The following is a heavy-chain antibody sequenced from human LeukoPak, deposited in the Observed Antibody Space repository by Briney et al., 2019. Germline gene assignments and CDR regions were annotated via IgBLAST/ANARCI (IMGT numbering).Heavy chain of an antibody. Sequence: ASVNVSCTASGGTFSSYAISWVRQAPGQGLEWMGGIIPIFGTANYAQKFQGRVTITADESTSTAYMELSSLRSEDTAVYYCARSRWGSGSYYLTLLYWGQGTLVTVSS. V-gene: IGHV1-69*13. D-gene: IGHD3-10*01. CDR1: GGTFSSYA. CDR2: IIPIFGTA. CDR3: ARSRWGSGSYYLTLLY. J-gene: IGHJ4*02.